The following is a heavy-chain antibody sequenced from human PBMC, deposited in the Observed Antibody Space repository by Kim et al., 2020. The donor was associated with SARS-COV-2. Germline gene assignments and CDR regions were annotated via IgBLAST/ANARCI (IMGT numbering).Heavy chain of an antibody. CDR2: ISSSGSTI. CDR1: GFTFSSYE. Sequence: GGSLRLSCAASGFTFSSYEMNWVRQAPGKGLEWVSYISSSGSTIYYADSVKGRFTISRDNAKNSLYLQMNSLRAEDTAVYYCARGEYSSSSPSGLFDYWGQGTLVTVSS. D-gene: IGHD6-6*01. CDR3: ARGEYSSSSPSGLFDY. J-gene: IGHJ4*02. V-gene: IGHV3-48*03.